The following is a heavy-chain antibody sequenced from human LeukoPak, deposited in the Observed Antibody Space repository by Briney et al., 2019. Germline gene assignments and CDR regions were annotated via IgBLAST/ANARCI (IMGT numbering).Heavy chain of an antibody. J-gene: IGHJ6*03. CDR1: GGSISSYY. V-gene: IGHV4-59*01. D-gene: IGHD3-10*01. CDR2: FYYSGST. Sequence: SDTLSLTCTVSGGSISSYYSSGIRQPPGKGLEWFGYFYYSGSTNYNPSLKSRVTISVDTSKNQFSLKLSSVTAADTAVYYCARGFYGSGKPYYYYMDVWGKGTTVTISS. CDR3: ARGFYGSGKPYYYYMDV.